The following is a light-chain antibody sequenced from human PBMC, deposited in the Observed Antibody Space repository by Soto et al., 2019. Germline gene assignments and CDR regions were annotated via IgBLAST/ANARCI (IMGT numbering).Light chain of an antibody. CDR2: DVS. V-gene: IGLV2-14*03. Sequence: QSVLTQPASVSGSPGQSITISCIGTSSDVGGFKYVSWYQKHPGKAPKLIIYDVSSRPSGVSDRFSGSKSGNTASLTISGLQAEDEGDYFCSSYRNTKTVIFGGGTKLTVL. J-gene: IGLJ2*01. CDR3: SSYRNTKTVI. CDR1: SSDVGGFKY.